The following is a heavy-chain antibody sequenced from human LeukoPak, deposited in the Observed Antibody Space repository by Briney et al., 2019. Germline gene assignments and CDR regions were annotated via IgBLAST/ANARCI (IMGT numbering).Heavy chain of an antibody. J-gene: IGHJ3*02. CDR3: AKDRDDYVWGSYLGAFDI. CDR1: GFTFSDYY. CDR2: ISGGGTST. Sequence: GGSLRLSCAASGFTFSDYYMSWIRQAPGKGLEWVSVISGGGTSTYYADSVKGRFTISRDNSKKTLYLQMNTLRAEDTAVYYCAKDRDDYVWGSYLGAFDIWGQGTMVTVSS. V-gene: IGHV3-23*01. D-gene: IGHD3-16*01.